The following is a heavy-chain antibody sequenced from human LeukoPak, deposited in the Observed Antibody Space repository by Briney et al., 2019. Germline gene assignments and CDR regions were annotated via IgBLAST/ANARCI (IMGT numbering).Heavy chain of an antibody. CDR2: ISGSGGST. J-gene: IGHJ4*02. D-gene: IGHD3-22*01. V-gene: IGHV3-23*01. CDR1: GGTFSSYA. Sequence: SCKASGGTFSSYAMSWVRQAPGKGLEWVSAISGSGGSTYYADPVKGRFTISRDNSKNTLYLQMNSLRAEDTAVYYCANGAGVYDSSGYQKVYWGQGTLVTVSS. CDR3: ANGAGVYDSSGYQKVY.